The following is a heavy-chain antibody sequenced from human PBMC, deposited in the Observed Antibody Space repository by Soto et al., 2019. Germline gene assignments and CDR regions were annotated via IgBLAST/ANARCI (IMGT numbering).Heavy chain of an antibody. J-gene: IGHJ6*02. CDR1: GGSISSSYW. V-gene: IGHV4-4*02. CDR2: IYHSGST. CDR3: AGVSGSYYYGMDV. Sequence: QVQLQESGPGLVKPSGTLSLTCAVSGGSISSSYWWSWVRQPPGKGLEWIGEIYHSGSTNYNTSLTTRLTISFDKSKNQSSLKVTSVTAAGTAVYYCAGVSGSYYYGMDVWGQGATVTVSS.